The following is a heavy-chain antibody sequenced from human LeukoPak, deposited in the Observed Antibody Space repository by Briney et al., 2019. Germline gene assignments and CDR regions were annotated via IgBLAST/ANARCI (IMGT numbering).Heavy chain of an antibody. V-gene: IGHV5-51*01. CDR2: IYPGDSDT. CDR3: ARHNEGDVPSYYYYGMDV. D-gene: IGHD2-21*02. CDR1: GYSFTSYW. J-gene: IGHJ6*02. Sequence: GESLKISCKGSGYSFTSYWIGWVRQMPGKGLEWMGIIYPGDSDTRYSPSFQGQVTISADKSISTAYLQWSSLKASDTAMYYCARHNEGDVPSYYYYGMDVWGQGTTVTVSS.